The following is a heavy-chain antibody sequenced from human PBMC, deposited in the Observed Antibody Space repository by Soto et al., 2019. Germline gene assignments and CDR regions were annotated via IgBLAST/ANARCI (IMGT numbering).Heavy chain of an antibody. CDR3: ARDYGSGPHWFDP. Sequence: SETLSLTCTVSGGSIGSYYWSWIRQPPGKGLEWIGYIYYSGSTNYNPSLKSRVTISVDTSKNQFSLKLSSVTAADTAVYYCARDYGSGPHWFDPWGQGTLVTVSS. J-gene: IGHJ5*02. V-gene: IGHV4-59*01. CDR2: IYYSGST. CDR1: GGSIGSYY. D-gene: IGHD3-10*01.